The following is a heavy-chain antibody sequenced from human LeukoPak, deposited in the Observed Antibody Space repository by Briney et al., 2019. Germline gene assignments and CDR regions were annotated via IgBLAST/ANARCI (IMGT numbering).Heavy chain of an antibody. CDR1: GFTVSTNY. J-gene: IGHJ4*02. CDR3: ARRAGEYSHPYDY. CDR2: IYVGGNT. V-gene: IGHV3-53*01. D-gene: IGHD4-17*01. Sequence: GGSLRLSCAASGFTVSTNYMSWVRQAPGKGLEWVSLIYVGGNTYYSDSVKGRFTISRDNSKNTLYLQMNSLRADDTAVYYCARRAGEYSHPYDYRGQGTLVTVSS.